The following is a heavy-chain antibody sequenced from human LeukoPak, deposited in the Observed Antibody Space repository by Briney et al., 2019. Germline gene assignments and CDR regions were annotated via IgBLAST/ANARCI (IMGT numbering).Heavy chain of an antibody. Sequence: GGSLRLSCAASGFTVSNTFMSWVRQAPGKGLEWVSVIYSVGTTYYAGSVKGRFTISRDNSKNTLYLQMNRLRAEDTAVYYCARGSGWLDYWGQGTLVTVSS. CDR2: IYSVGTT. J-gene: IGHJ4*02. D-gene: IGHD6-19*01. V-gene: IGHV3-53*01. CDR3: ARGSGWLDY. CDR1: GFTVSNTF.